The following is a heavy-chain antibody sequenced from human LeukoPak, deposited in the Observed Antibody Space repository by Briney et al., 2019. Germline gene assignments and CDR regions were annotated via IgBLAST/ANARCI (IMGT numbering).Heavy chain of an antibody. CDR1: GGSISSGDYY. CDR3: ARGPIVGATQGWFDP. D-gene: IGHD1-26*01. CDR2: IYYSGST. V-gene: IGHV4-30-4*01. Sequence: SETLSLTCTVSGGSISSGDYYWSRIRQPPGKGLEWIGYIYYSGSTYYNPSLKSRVTISVDTSKNQFSLKLSSVTAADTAVYYCARGPIVGATQGWFDPWGQGTLVTVSS. J-gene: IGHJ5*02.